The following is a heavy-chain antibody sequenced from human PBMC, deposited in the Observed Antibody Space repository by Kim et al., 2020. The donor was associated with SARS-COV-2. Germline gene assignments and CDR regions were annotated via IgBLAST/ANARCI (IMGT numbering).Heavy chain of an antibody. D-gene: IGHD3-9*01. J-gene: IGHJ4*02. CDR3: AKFVILTGYYKDY. Sequence: GGSLRLSCAASGFTFSSYAMSWVRQAPGKGLEWVSVIYSGGSSTYYADSVKGRFTISRDNSKNTLYLQMNSLRAEDTAVYYCAKFVILTGYYKDYWGQGTLVTVSS. CDR1: GFTFSSYA. CDR2: IYSGGSST. V-gene: IGHV3-23*03.